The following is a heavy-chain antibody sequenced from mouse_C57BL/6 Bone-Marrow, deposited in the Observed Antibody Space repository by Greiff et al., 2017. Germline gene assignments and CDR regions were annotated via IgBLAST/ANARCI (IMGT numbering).Heavy chain of an antibody. Sequence: QVHVKQSGPELVKPGASVKISCKASGYAFSSSWMNWVKQRPGKGLEWIGRIYPGDGDTNYNGKFKGKATLTADKSSSTAYMQLSSLTSEDSAVYFCARKRVLDFDYWGQGTTLTVSS. CDR2: IYPGDGDT. V-gene: IGHV1-82*01. CDR1: GYAFSSSW. J-gene: IGHJ2*01. D-gene: IGHD1-1*01. CDR3: ARKRVLDFDY.